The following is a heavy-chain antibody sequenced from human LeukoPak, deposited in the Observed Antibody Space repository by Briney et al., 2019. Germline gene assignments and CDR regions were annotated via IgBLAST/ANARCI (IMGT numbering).Heavy chain of an antibody. Sequence: PGGSLRLSCVASGFRFDDYAMHWVRQVPGKGLEWDSGISWNNGRIDYADSVKGRFTISRDNAKNSLYLQMNSLTVEDTALYYCTKTRRAVGGYNFDSWGQGTLVTVSS. CDR2: ISWNNGRI. CDR1: GFRFDDYA. D-gene: IGHD6-19*01. V-gene: IGHV3-9*01. CDR3: TKTRRAVGGYNFDS. J-gene: IGHJ4*02.